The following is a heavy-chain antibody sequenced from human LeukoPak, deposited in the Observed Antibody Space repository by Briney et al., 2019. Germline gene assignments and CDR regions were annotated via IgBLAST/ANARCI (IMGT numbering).Heavy chain of an antibody. V-gene: IGHV3-7*01. Sequence: GGSLRLSCAASGFTFSSYWMSWVRQAPGKGLEWVANIKQDGSEKYYVDSVKGRFTISRDNAKNSLYLQMNSLRAEDTAVYYCAREYCSGGSCYVYYYYMDVWGKGTTVTISS. J-gene: IGHJ6*03. CDR2: IKQDGSEK. CDR3: AREYCSGGSCYVYYYYMDV. D-gene: IGHD2-15*01. CDR1: GFTFSSYW.